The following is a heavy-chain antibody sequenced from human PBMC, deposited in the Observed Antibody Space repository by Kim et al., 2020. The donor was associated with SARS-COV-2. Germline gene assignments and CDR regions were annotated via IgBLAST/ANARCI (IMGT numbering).Heavy chain of an antibody. D-gene: IGHD3-22*01. J-gene: IGHJ1*01. CDR1: GFTFSSYW. CDR2: INSDGSRT. V-gene: IGHV3-74*01. Sequence: GGSLRLSCAVSGFTFSSYWMHWVRQAPGKGLVWVSLINSDGSRTCYADSVKGRFNISSDYAKNTLYLQMNRLSAEDTAVYYWGRRNYYDSSGYSGFVVWGEGTVVSVSS. CDR3: GRRNYYDSSGYSGFVV.